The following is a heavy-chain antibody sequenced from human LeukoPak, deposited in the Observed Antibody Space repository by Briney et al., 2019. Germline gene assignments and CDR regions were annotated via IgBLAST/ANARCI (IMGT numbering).Heavy chain of an antibody. Sequence: GGSLRLSCAASGFTFSSYSMNWVRQAPGKGLEWVSYISSSSTTIYYADSVKGRFTISRDNAKDSLYLQMNSLRAEDTAVYYCSRWSRNYFSGQGTLVTVSS. D-gene: IGHD1-7*01. J-gene: IGHJ4*02. CDR2: ISSSSTTI. CDR3: SRWSRNYF. V-gene: IGHV3-48*04. CDR1: GFTFSSYS.